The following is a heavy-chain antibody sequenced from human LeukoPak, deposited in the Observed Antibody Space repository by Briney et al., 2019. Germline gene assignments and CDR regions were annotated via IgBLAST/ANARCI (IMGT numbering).Heavy chain of an antibody. CDR2: ISGSGANP. D-gene: IGHD2-15*01. Sequence: GGSLRLSCTASGLTFRSYAMSWVRQAPGKGLEWVSVISGSGANPSYADTVKGRFTISRDNSKSTVYLQMNSLRAEDTAVYYCARARYCSGGSCYLFDYWGQGTLVTVSS. J-gene: IGHJ4*02. CDR1: GLTFRSYA. V-gene: IGHV3-23*01. CDR3: ARARYCSGGSCYLFDY.